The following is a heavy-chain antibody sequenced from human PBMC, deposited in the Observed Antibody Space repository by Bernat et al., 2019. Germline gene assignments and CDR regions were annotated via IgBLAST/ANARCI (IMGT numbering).Heavy chain of an antibody. Sequence: QVQLQESGPGLVKPSQTLSLTCTVSGGSISSGGYYWSWIRQHPGKGLEWIGYIYYSGSTNYNPSLKSRVTISVDTSKNQFPLKLSSVTAADTAVYYCARGGLTTVTTGDWFDPWGQGTLVTVSS. V-gene: IGHV4-31*03. CDR3: ARGGLTTVTTGDWFDP. CDR2: IYYSGST. J-gene: IGHJ5*02. CDR1: GGSISSGGYY. D-gene: IGHD4-4*01.